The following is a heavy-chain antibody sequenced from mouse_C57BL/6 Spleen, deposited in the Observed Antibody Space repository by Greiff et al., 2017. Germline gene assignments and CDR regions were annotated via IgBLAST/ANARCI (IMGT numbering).Heavy chain of an antibody. J-gene: IGHJ4*01. V-gene: IGHV5-6*01. CDR1: GFTFSSYC. Sequence: EVHLVESGGDLVQPGGSLKLSCAASGFTFSSYCMSWVRQTPDKRLEWVATISSGGSYTYYPDNVKGRFTISRDNAKNTLYLQMSSLKSEDTAMYYCARLDTTVVSLDAMDYWGQGTSVTVSS. CDR3: ARLDTTVVSLDAMDY. D-gene: IGHD1-1*01. CDR2: ISSGGSYT.